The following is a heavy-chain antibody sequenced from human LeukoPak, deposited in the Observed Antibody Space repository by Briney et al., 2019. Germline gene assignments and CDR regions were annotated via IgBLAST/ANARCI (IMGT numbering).Heavy chain of an antibody. D-gene: IGHD5-24*01. CDR1: GYTFTSYY. Sequence: ASVKVSCKASGYTFTSYYMHWVRQAPGQGLEWMGIINPSGGSTSYAQKFQGRVTMTRDTSTSTVYMGLSSLRSEDTAVYYCAREWRDGYNSTRGGLLLFDYWGQGTLVTVSS. J-gene: IGHJ4*02. V-gene: IGHV1-46*01. CDR2: INPSGGST. CDR3: AREWRDGYNSTRGGLLLFDY.